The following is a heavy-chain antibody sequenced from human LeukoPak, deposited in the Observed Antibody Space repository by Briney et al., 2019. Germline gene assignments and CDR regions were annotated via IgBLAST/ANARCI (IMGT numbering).Heavy chain of an antibody. CDR2: IYYSGST. V-gene: IGHV4-39*07. D-gene: IGHD1-1*01. CDR1: GGSISSSSYY. Sequence: SETLSLTCTVSGGSISSSSYYWGWIRQPPGKGLEWIGSIYYSGSTYYNPSLKSRVTISVDTSKNQFSLKLSSVTAADTAVYYCARDTTGTTGRFDYWGQGTLVSVSS. J-gene: IGHJ4*02. CDR3: ARDTTGTTGRFDY.